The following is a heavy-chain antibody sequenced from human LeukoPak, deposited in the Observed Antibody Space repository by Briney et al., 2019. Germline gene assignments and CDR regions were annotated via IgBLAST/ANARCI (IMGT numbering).Heavy chain of an antibody. J-gene: IGHJ5*02. CDR3: GRHAPYSNYDL. V-gene: IGHV6-1*01. CDR2: TYYKSKWSS. Sequence: SQTLSLTCAISGDSVSSNNAVWHWIRQSPSRGLEWLGRTYYKSKWSSNYAVSVKSRITITPDTSKNRFSLQLNSVTAADTAMYYCGRHAPYSNYDLWGQGTLVTVSS. D-gene: IGHD2/OR15-2a*01. CDR1: GDSVSSNNAV.